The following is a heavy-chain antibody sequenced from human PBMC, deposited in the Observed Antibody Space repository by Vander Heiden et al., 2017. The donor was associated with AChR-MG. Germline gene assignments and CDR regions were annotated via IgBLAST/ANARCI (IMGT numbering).Heavy chain of an antibody. CDR3: VTKDNRYYYGMDV. J-gene: IGHJ6*02. CDR1: GGSISSSSYY. CDR2: IYYSGST. Sequence: QLQLQESGPGLVTPSATLSLTCTVSGGSISSSSYYWGWIRQPPGKGLEWIGSIYYSGSTYYNPSLKSRVTISVDTSKNQFSLKLSSVTAADTAVYYCVTKDNRYYYGMDVWGQGTTVTVSS. V-gene: IGHV4-39*01.